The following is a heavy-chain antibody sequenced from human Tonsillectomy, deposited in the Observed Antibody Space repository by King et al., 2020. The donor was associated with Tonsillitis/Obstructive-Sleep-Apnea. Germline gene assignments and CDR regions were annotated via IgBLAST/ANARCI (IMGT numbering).Heavy chain of an antibody. CDR2: IYYSGST. Sequence: LQLQESGPGLVKPSETLSLTCTVSGGSISSSSYYWGWIRQPPGKGLEWIGSIYYSGSTYYNPSLKSRVTISVDTSKNQFSLKLSSVTAADTAVYYCARHPMAGVVVPAAIRPNWFDPWGQGTLVTVSS. CDR1: GGSISSSSYY. D-gene: IGHD2-2*01. CDR3: ARHPMAGVVVPAAIRPNWFDP. J-gene: IGHJ5*02. V-gene: IGHV4-39*01.